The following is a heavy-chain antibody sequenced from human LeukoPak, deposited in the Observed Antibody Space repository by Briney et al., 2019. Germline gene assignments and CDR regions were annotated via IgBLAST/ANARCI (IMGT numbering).Heavy chain of an antibody. V-gene: IGHV1-69*13. J-gene: IGHJ6*03. CDR3: ARDGSDSSGYYYSGYYYYMDV. CDR2: IIPIFGTA. CDR1: GGTFSSYA. D-gene: IGHD3-22*01. Sequence: SVKVSCKASGGTFSSYAISWVRQAPGQGLEWMGGIIPIFGTANYAQKFQGRVTITADESTSTAYMELSSLRSEDTAVYYCARDGSDSSGYYYSGYYYYMDVWGKGTTVTISS.